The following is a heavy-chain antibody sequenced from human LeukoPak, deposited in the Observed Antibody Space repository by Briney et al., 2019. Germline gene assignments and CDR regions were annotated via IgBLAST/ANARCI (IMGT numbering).Heavy chain of an antibody. V-gene: IGHV4-30-4*01. D-gene: IGHD3-3*01. Sequence: SQTLSLTCTVSGGSISSGDYYWSWIRQPPGKGLEWIGYIYYSGSTNYNPSLKSRVTISVDTSKNQFSLKLSSVTAADTAVYYCARFSITIFGVTYMDVWGQGTTVTVSS. CDR1: GGSISSGDYY. CDR3: ARFSITIFGVTYMDV. CDR2: IYYSGST. J-gene: IGHJ6*02.